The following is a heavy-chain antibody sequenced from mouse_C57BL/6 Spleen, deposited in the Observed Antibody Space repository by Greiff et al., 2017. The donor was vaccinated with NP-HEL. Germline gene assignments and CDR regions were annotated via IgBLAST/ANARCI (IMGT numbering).Heavy chain of an antibody. CDR2: ISSGGDYT. J-gene: IGHJ1*03. CDR1: GFTFSSYA. V-gene: IGHV5-9-1*02. Sequence: EVQGVESGEGLVKPGGSLKLSCAASGFTFSSYAMSWVRQTPEKRLEWVAYISSGGDYTYYADTVKGRLTISRDNARNTLYLQMSSLKSEDTAMYYCTRDYYGSSYGYFDVWGTGTTVTVSS. CDR3: TRDYYGSSYGYFDV. D-gene: IGHD1-1*01.